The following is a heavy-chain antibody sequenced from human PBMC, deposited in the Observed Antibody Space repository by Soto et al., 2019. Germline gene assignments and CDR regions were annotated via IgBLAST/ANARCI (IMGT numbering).Heavy chain of an antibody. Sequence: ETLSLTCTVSGVSISSYYLNWIRQPPGKGLEWIGYIYYSGSTNYNPSPNSRVTISVDTSKNKFSPKLSSVTAADTAVYYCASEAIAAADWYYYYYGMDVWGQGTTVTVSS. D-gene: IGHD6-13*01. J-gene: IGHJ6*02. CDR3: ASEAIAAADWYYYYYGMDV. CDR2: IYYSGST. CDR1: GVSISSYY. V-gene: IGHV4-59*01.